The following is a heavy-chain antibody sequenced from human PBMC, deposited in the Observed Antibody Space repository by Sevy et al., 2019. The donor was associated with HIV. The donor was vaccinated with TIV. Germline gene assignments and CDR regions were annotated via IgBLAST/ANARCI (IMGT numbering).Heavy chain of an antibody. CDR2: IKSKTDGGTT. D-gene: IGHD7-27*01. CDR1: GFTFSNAW. J-gene: IGHJ4*02. V-gene: IGHV3-15*01. Sequence: GGSLRLSCAASGFTFSNAWMSWVRQAPGKGLEWVGRIKSKTDGGTTDYAAPVKGRFTISRDDSKNTLYLQMNSLKTEDTAVYYCTTDQTLNWGTFDYWGQGTLVTVSS. CDR3: TTDQTLNWGTFDY.